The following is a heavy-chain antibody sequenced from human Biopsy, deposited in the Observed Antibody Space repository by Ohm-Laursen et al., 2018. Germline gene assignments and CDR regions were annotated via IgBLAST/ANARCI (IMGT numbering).Heavy chain of an antibody. D-gene: IGHD3-3*01. CDR3: AADAGGYYTEFDY. J-gene: IGHJ4*02. Sequence: SSVKVSCKAPGGPSSNYAFSWVRQAPGQGLEWVGRIVPILGHLNYAQRFQGRVSITADKSTTYVYMELSRLTSGDTAVYYCAADAGGYYTEFDYWGPGTLVTVSS. CDR2: IVPILGHL. CDR1: GGPSSNYA. V-gene: IGHV1-69*04.